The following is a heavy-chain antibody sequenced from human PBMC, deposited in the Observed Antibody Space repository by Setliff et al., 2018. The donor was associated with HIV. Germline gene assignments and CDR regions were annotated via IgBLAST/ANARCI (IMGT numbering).Heavy chain of an antibody. Sequence: ASVKVSCKASGYTFTSYAMHWVRQAPGQRLEWVGWINTGNGDTKYSQDFQGRVTISRDTSASTAHMELSSLRSEDMAVYYCAKEERLLWFGGAFDIWGQGTMVTVSS. CDR3: AKEERLLWFGGAFDI. J-gene: IGHJ3*02. D-gene: IGHD3-10*01. CDR1: GYTFTSYA. V-gene: IGHV1-3*03. CDR2: INTGNGDT.